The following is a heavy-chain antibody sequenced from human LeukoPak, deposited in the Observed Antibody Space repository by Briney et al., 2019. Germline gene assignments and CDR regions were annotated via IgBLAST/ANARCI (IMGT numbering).Heavy chain of an antibody. CDR3: ARLAVAGTVYFDY. Sequence: SETLSLTCTVSGGSISSYYWSWIRQPPGKGLEWIGYIYYSGSTNYNPSLKSRVTISVDTSKNQFSLKLSSVTAADMAVYYCARLAVAGTVYFDYWGQGTLVTVSS. CDR2: IYYSGST. J-gene: IGHJ4*02. CDR1: GGSISSYY. D-gene: IGHD6-19*01. V-gene: IGHV4-59*01.